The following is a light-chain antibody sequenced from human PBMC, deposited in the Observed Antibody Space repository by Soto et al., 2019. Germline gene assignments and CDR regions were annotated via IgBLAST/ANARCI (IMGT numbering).Light chain of an antibody. Sequence: QSVLTQPASVSGSPGQSITTSYTGTSSDVGGYNYVSWYQQHPGKAPKLMIYEVSNRPSGVSNRFSGSKSGNTASLTISGLQAEDEADYYCSSYTSSSIRYVFGTGTKVTVL. CDR1: SSDVGGYNY. J-gene: IGLJ1*01. CDR3: SSYTSSSIRYV. V-gene: IGLV2-14*01. CDR2: EVS.